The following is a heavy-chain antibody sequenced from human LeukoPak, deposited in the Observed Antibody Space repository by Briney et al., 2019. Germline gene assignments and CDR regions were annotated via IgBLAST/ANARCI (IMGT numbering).Heavy chain of an antibody. CDR3: ARLRGSYGVFDY. CDR1: GGSISSYY. CDR2: IYYSGST. Sequence: PSETLSLTCTVSGGSISSYYWSWIRQPPGKGLEWIGYIYYSGSTNYNPSLKGRVTISVDTSKNQFSLKLSSVTAADTAVYYCARLRGSYGVFDYWGQGTLVTASS. D-gene: IGHD1-26*01. J-gene: IGHJ4*02. V-gene: IGHV4-59*08.